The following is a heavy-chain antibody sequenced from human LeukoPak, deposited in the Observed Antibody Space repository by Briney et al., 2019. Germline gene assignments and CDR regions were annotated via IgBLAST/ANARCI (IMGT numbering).Heavy chain of an antibody. CDR2: INTNTGNP. CDR1: GYTFTSYA. Sequence: GASVKVSCKASGYTFTSYAMNWVRQAPGQGLEWMGWINTNTGNPTYAQGFTGRFVFSLDTSVSTAYLQISSLKAEDTAVYYCASTGDSSGYPAGLMDVWGKGTTVTVSS. J-gene: IGHJ6*03. D-gene: IGHD3-22*01. V-gene: IGHV7-4-1*02. CDR3: ASTGDSSGYPAGLMDV.